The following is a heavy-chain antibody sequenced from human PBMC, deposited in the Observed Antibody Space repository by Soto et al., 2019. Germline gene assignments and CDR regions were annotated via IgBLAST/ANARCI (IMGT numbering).Heavy chain of an antibody. Sequence: GASVKVSCKASGYTFTSYYMHWVRQAPGQGLEWMGIINPSGGSTSYAQKFQGRVTMTRDTSTSTVYMELSSLRSEDTAVYYCARGMYYYGSSGYYLDYWGQGTLVTVSS. CDR1: GYTFTSYY. V-gene: IGHV1-46*01. CDR3: ARGMYYYGSSGYYLDY. CDR2: INPSGGST. J-gene: IGHJ4*02. D-gene: IGHD3-22*01.